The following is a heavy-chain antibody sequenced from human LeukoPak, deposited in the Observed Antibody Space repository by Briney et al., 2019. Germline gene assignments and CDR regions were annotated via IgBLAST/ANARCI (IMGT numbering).Heavy chain of an antibody. CDR1: GFTFSSYS. J-gene: IGHJ4*02. D-gene: IGHD3-22*01. Sequence: PGGSLRLYCAASGFTFSSYSMNWVRQAPGKGLEWVSSISSSSSFRYYAVSVKGRFTISRDNAKDSLYLQMNSLRAEDTAVYYCARESSGYFYWGQGTLVTVSS. CDR3: ARESSGYFY. V-gene: IGHV3-21*01. CDR2: ISSSSSFR.